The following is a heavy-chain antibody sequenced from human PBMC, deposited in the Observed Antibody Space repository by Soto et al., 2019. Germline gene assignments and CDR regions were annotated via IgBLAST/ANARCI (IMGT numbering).Heavy chain of an antibody. V-gene: IGHV3-48*01. J-gene: IGHJ4*02. Sequence: GGSLRLSCAASGFTFSTYSMNWVRQAPGKGLEWVSYISSGSSTIYYADSVKGRFTISRDNAKNSPYLQMNSLRAEDTAVYYCARVYGIPVAGTLDFWGQGTLVTVSS. CDR1: GFTFSTYS. CDR2: ISSGSSTI. CDR3: ARVYGIPVAGTLDF. D-gene: IGHD6-19*01.